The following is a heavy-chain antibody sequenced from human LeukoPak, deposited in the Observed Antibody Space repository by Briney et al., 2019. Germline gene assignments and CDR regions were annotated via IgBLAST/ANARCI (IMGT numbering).Heavy chain of an antibody. Sequence: GGSLRLSCAASGFTFSSYWTHWVRQAPGKGLVWVSRINSDWSSTSYADSVKGRFTISRDNAKNTLYLQMNSLRAEDTAVYYCARVGHSGSYYAYWGQGTLVTVSS. D-gene: IGHD1-26*01. V-gene: IGHV3-74*01. J-gene: IGHJ4*02. CDR2: INSDWSST. CDR1: GFTFSSYW. CDR3: ARVGHSGSYYAY.